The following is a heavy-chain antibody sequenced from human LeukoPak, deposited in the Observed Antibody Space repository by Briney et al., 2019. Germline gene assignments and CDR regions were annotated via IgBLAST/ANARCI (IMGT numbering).Heavy chain of an antibody. D-gene: IGHD7-27*01. J-gene: IGHJ4*02. Sequence: GGSLRLSCAASGFTFSSYWMSWVRQAPGKGLEWVANIKQDGSEKYYVDSVKGRFTISRDNAKNSLYLQMNSLRAEDTAVYYCAKDRGWGPIDYFDYWGQGTLVTVSS. CDR1: GFTFSSYW. CDR2: IKQDGSEK. V-gene: IGHV3-7*03. CDR3: AKDRGWGPIDYFDY.